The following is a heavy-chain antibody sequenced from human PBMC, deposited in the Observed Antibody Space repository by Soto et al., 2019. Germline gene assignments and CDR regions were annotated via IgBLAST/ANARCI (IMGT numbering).Heavy chain of an antibody. CDR3: AKFGGMYYYDSSGSQPFDY. CDR1: GFTFRTYG. D-gene: IGHD3-22*01. J-gene: IGHJ4*02. CDR2: VSYEGSDK. Sequence: GSLRLSCAASGFTFRTYGMHWVRQAPGKGLEWVAAVSYEGSDKYYADSVKGRFTISRDNSKNTLYLQMNSLRAEDTAVYYCAKFGGMYYYDSSGSQPFDYWGQGT. V-gene: IGHV3-30*18.